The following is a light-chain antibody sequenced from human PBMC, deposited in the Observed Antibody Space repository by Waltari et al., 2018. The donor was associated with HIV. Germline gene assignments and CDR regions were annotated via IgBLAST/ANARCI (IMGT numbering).Light chain of an antibody. CDR2: GSS. CDR3: QSYDSSLSNWV. CDR1: SSNIGAGYD. J-gene: IGLJ3*02. Sequence: QSVLTQPPSVSGAPGQRVTISCTGSSSNIGAGYDVYWYQQLPGTAPKLLIDGSSNRPSGGPDRFTGSKSGTSASLAITGLQPDDETDYYCQSYDSSLSNWVFGGGTKLTVL. V-gene: IGLV1-40*01.